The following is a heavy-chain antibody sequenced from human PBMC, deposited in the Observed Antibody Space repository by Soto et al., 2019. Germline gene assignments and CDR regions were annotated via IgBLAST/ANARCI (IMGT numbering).Heavy chain of an antibody. CDR3: ARVRYLAGAGQNYFDL. CDR1: GGSFSGYY. J-gene: IGHJ4*02. D-gene: IGHD6-19*01. Sequence: SETLSLTCAVYGGSFSGYYWSWIRQPPGKGLEWIGEINHSGSTNYNPSLESRITISVDTSQSQFSLDVSSVTAADTAVYYCARVRYLAGAGQNYFDLWGQGTLVTVSS. V-gene: IGHV4-34*01. CDR2: INHSGST.